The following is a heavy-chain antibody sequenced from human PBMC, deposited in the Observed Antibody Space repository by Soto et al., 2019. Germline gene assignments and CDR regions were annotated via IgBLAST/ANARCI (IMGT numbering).Heavy chain of an antibody. J-gene: IGHJ5*02. V-gene: IGHV1-69*04. CDR2: IIPILGIA. Sequence: ASVKVSCKASGGTFSSYTISWVRQAPGQGLEWMGRIIPILGIANYAQKFQGRVTITADKSTSTAYMELGSLRSEDTAVHYCARELSATPNWFAPWGQGTLVTVSS. CDR3: ARELSATPNWFAP. CDR1: GGTFSSYT.